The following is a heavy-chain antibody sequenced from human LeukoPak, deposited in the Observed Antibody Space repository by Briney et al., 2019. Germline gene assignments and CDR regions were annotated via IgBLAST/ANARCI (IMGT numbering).Heavy chain of an antibody. CDR1: GFTFSHYS. J-gene: IGHJ4*02. CDR2: ISSSGVAI. D-gene: IGHD3-16*01. CDR3: ARSMITFGGAIDY. V-gene: IGHV3-48*01. Sequence: PGGSLRLSCAASGFTFSHYSVNWVRQAPGKGLEWISYISSSGVAIYYADSVKGRFAVSRDNAGNSLYLQMNSLRVEDTAVYYCARSMITFGGAIDYWGQGTQVTVSS.